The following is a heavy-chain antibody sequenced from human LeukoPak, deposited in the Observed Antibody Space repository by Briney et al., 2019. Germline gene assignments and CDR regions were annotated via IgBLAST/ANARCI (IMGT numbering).Heavy chain of an antibody. J-gene: IGHJ4*02. CDR3: ARERGSSWGYYFDY. V-gene: IGHV3-13*01. Sequence: GGSLRLSCAASGFTFRSYDMHWVRQATGKGLEWVSGIGTAGEIYYPGSVKGRFTISRENAKNSLYLQMNSLRAEDTAVYYCARERGSSWGYYFDYWGQGTLVTVSS. D-gene: IGHD6-13*01. CDR2: IGTAGEI. CDR1: GFTFRSYD.